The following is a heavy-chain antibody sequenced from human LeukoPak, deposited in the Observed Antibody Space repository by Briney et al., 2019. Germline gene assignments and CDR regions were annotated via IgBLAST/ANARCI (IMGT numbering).Heavy chain of an antibody. V-gene: IGHV3-33*01. CDR2: IWCDGSNK. CDR3: ARVVRYCSSTSCSYYFDY. CDR1: GFTFSSYG. D-gene: IGHD2-2*01. Sequence: GRSLRLSCAASGFTFSSYGMHWVRQAPGKGLEWVAVIWCDGSNKYYADSVKGRFTISRDNSKNTLYLQMNSLRAEDTAVYYCARVVRYCSSTSCSYYFDYWGQGTLVTVSS. J-gene: IGHJ4*02.